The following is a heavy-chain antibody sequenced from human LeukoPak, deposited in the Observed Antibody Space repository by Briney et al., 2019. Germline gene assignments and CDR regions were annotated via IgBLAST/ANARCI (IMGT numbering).Heavy chain of an antibody. D-gene: IGHD3-3*01. CDR3: ARDQVGPKPYYDFWSGYYSGVWFDP. CDR1: GFTFSSYS. Sequence: GGSLRLSCAASGFTFSSYSMNWVRQAPGKGLEWVSSISSSSSNIYYADSVKGRFTISRDNAKNSLYLQMNSLRAEDTAVYYCARDQVGPKPYYDFWSGYYSGVWFDPWGQGTLVTVSS. V-gene: IGHV3-21*01. J-gene: IGHJ5*02. CDR2: ISSSSSNI.